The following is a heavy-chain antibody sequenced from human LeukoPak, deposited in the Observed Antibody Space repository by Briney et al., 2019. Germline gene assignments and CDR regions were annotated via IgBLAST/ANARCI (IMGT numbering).Heavy chain of an antibody. CDR3: AKGSGSVVVPAALIDY. J-gene: IGHJ4*02. D-gene: IGHD2-2*01. CDR2: ISGSGGST. Sequence: GASLRLSCAASGFTFSSYAMSWVRQAPGKGLEWVSAISGSGGSTYYADSVRGRFTISRDNSKNTLYLQMNRLRAEDTAVYYCAKGSGSVVVPAALIDYWGQGALVTVSS. CDR1: GFTFSSYA. V-gene: IGHV3-23*01.